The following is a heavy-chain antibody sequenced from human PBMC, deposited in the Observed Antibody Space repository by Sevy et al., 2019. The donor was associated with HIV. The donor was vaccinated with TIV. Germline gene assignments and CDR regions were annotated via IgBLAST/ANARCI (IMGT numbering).Heavy chain of an antibody. CDR2: IIPIFGTA. Sequence: ASVKVSCKASGGTFSSYAISWVRQAPGQGPEWMGGIIPIFGTANYAQKFQGRVTITADESTSRAYMELSSLRSEDTAVYYCASSNCSSTSCSYYYYYGMDVWGQGTTVTVSS. CDR1: GGTFSSYA. CDR3: ASSNCSSTSCSYYYYYGMDV. D-gene: IGHD2-2*01. V-gene: IGHV1-69*13. J-gene: IGHJ6*02.